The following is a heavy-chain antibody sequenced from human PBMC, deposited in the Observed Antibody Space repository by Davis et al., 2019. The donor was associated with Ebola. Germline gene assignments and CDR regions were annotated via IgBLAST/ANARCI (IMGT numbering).Heavy chain of an antibody. CDR2: INPISGSR. Sequence: ASVKVSCKASGDTFTTYYIHWVRQAPGQGLEWMGIINPISGSRSYAQKFQGRVTLTRDTSTSTVHMDLRSLKSDDTAIYYCASGEFVDFWGQGTLVTVSS. CDR1: GDTFTTYY. V-gene: IGHV1-46*01. J-gene: IGHJ4*02. D-gene: IGHD3-10*01. CDR3: ASGEFVDF.